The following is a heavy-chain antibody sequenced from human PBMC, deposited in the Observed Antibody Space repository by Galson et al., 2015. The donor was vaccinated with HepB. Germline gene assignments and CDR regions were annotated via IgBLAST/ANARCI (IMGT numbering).Heavy chain of an antibody. D-gene: IGHD6-19*01. CDR1: GYTFTSYD. Sequence: SVKVSCKASGYTFTSYDINWVRQATGQGLEWMGWMNPNSGNTGYAQKFQGRVTMTRNTSISTAYMELSSLRSEDTAVYYCARGVRRKAVAGTLSYYYYMDVWGKGTTVTVSS. CDR3: ARGVRRKAVAGTLSYYYYMDV. V-gene: IGHV1-8*01. CDR2: MNPNSGNT. J-gene: IGHJ6*03.